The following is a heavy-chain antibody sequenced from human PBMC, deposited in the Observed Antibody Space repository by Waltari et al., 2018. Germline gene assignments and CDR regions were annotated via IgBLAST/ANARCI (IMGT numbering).Heavy chain of an antibody. CDR1: GGSISSGSYY. Sequence: QVQLQESGPGLVKPSQTLSLTCTVSGGSISSGSYYWSWIRPPAGKGLEWIGYIYTSGSTNYNPSLKSRVTISVDTSKNQFSLKLSSVTAADTAVYYCARFTIFGEKLFDYWGQGTLVTVSS. CDR3: ARFTIFGEKLFDY. J-gene: IGHJ4*02. D-gene: IGHD3-3*01. V-gene: IGHV4-61*09. CDR2: IYTSGST.